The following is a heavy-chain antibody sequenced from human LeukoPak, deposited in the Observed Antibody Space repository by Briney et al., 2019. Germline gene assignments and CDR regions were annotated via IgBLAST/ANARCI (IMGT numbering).Heavy chain of an antibody. J-gene: IGHJ4*02. V-gene: IGHV3-21*04. Sequence: GGSLRLSCAASGFTFSSYSMNWVRQAPGKGLEWVSSISSSSSYIYYADSVKGRFTISRDNAKNSLYLQMNSLRAEDTALYYCAKDMKNYDSSGYTDYWGQGTLVTVSS. CDR2: ISSSSSYI. CDR3: AKDMKNYDSSGYTDY. D-gene: IGHD3-22*01. CDR1: GFTFSSYS.